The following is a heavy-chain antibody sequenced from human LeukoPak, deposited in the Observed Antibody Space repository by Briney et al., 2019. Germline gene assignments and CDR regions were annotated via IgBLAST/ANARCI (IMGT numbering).Heavy chain of an antibody. CDR3: ASGYGSGPYYKGYFDY. CDR1: GFTFSRNA. Sequence: PGGSLRLSCSASGFTFSRNAMHWVRQAPGKGLEHVSAISNDGAKKYYADSEKGRFTISRDNSKNTLYLQMSSLRAEDTAVYYCASGYGSGPYYKGYFDYWGQGTLVTVSS. J-gene: IGHJ4*02. CDR2: ISNDGAKK. D-gene: IGHD3-10*01. V-gene: IGHV3-64D*09.